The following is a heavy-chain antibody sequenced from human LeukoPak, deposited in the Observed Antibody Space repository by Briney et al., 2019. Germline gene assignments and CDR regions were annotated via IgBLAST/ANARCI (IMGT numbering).Heavy chain of an antibody. CDR3: ARGGLFKYFFDY. Sequence: GGSLRLSCAASGFTFSSHWMHWVRQAPGKGLVWVSRINTDESKINHADSVKGRFTISRDNAKNMLYLQMNSLRAEDTAVYYCARGGLFKYFFDYWGQGTPVTVSS. J-gene: IGHJ4*02. D-gene: IGHD2-15*01. CDR1: GFTFSSHW. V-gene: IGHV3-74*01. CDR2: INTDESKI.